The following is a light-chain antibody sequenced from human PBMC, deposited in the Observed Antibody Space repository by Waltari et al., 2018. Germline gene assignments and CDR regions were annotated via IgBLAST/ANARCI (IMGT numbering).Light chain of an antibody. CDR1: SGDIGTYKF. Sequence: QSALTQPASVSGSPGQSITISCPGTSGDIGTYKFVSWYQQEPGRAPKLIVYDVSQRPSGVSNRFSGSKSGNTASLTISGLQAEDEADYYCSSYTTASSWVFGGGTKLTVL. CDR2: DVS. CDR3: SSYTTASSWV. J-gene: IGLJ3*02. V-gene: IGLV2-14*01.